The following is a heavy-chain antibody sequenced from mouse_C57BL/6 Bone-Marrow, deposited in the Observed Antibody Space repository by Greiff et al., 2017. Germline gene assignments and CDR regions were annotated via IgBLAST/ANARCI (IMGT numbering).Heavy chain of an antibody. V-gene: IGHV5-17*01. Sequence: EVQVVESGGGLVKPGGSLKLSCAASGFTFSDYGMHWVRQAPEKGLEWVAYISSGSSTIYYADTVKGRFTISRDNAKNTLFLQITSLRSEDTAMYYCARDEGSYAMDYWGQGTSVTVSS. CDR3: ARDEGSYAMDY. CDR1: GFTFSDYG. J-gene: IGHJ4*01. D-gene: IGHD1-1*01. CDR2: ISSGSSTI.